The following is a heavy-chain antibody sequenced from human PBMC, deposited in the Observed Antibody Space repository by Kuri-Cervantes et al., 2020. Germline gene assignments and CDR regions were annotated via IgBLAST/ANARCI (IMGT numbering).Heavy chain of an antibody. Sequence: SETLSLTCTVSGGSISSSSYYWGWIRQPPGKGLEWIGSIYYSGSTYYNPSLKSRATISVDTSKNQFSLKLSSVTAADTAVYYCARHVIWDYYYGMDVWGQGNTVNGYS. CDR3: ARHVIWDYYYGMDV. CDR1: GGSISSSSYY. CDR2: IYYSGST. J-gene: IGHJ6*01. D-gene: IGHD3-16*02. V-gene: IGHV4-39*01.